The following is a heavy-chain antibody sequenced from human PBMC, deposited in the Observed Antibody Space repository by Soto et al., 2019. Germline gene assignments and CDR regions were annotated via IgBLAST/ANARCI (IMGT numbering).Heavy chain of an antibody. CDR3: ARADRTLVTSYSLDV. Sequence: PSDTLSLTCAFYGLSFSGYYLTLIRQPPGKGLEWIGEINHSGTINFNPSLKSRLTISLDTSKKHFSLKLSSVTDADTAAYYCARADRTLVTSYSLDVWGQGTTVTVSS. V-gene: IGHV4-34*01. CDR1: GLSFSGYY. CDR2: INHSGTI. J-gene: IGHJ6*02. D-gene: IGHD2-21*02.